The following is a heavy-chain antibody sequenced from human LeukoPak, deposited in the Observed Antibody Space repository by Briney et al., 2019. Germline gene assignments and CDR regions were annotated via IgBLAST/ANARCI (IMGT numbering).Heavy chain of an antibody. CDR3: ARDMGVGTTHYYFYGMEV. V-gene: IGHV3-23*01. D-gene: IGHD1-14*01. CDR1: GFNFKFYA. J-gene: IGHJ6*02. CDR2: ISGDGESN. Sequence: GGSLRLSCAASGFNFKFYAMSWVRRAPGKGLGWVSAISGDGESNYHIDSVKGRFTISRDNSKNTLFLQMNSLRVDDTAVYYCARDMGVGTTHYYFYGMEVWGQGTTVTVAS.